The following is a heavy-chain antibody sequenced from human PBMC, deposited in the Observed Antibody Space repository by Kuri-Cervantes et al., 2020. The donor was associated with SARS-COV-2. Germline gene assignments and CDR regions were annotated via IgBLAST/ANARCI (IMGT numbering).Heavy chain of an antibody. V-gene: IGHV3-30*18. J-gene: IGHJ3*02. Sequence: GESLKISCAASGFTFSSYGMHWVRQAPGKGLEWVAVISYDGSNKYYADSVKGRFTISRDNSKNTLYLQMNSLRAEDTAVYYCAKDGGSGYSRDAFDIWGQGTMVTVSS. CDR2: ISYDGSNK. CDR1: GFTFSSYG. D-gene: IGHD3-22*01. CDR3: AKDGGSGYSRDAFDI.